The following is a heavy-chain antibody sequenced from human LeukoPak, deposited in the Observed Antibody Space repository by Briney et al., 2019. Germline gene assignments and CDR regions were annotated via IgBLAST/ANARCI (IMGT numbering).Heavy chain of an antibody. CDR1: GFTFSSYA. CDR3: AKTGTSKWELRGRIFDY. D-gene: IGHD1-26*01. V-gene: IGHV3-23*01. CDR2: ISGSGGST. J-gene: IGHJ4*02. Sequence: GRPLRPSCAASGFTFSSYAMSWVRQAPGKGLEWVSAISGSGGSTYYADSVKGRFTISRDNSKNTLYLQMNSLRAEDTAVYYCAKTGTSKWELRGRIFDYWGQGTLVTVSS.